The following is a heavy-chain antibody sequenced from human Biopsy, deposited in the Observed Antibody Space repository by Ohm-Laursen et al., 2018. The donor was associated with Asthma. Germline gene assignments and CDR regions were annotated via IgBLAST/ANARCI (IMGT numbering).Heavy chain of an antibody. CDR1: GFTFGDYW. Sequence: SLRLSCSASGFTFGDYWMSWVRQVPGKGLEWVANIKHDGSEKNHVDSPKGRFTISRDNAKNSLYLQMNSLRAEDTAVYYCVRTFHFWSPYHAEHYQLWGQGTLVTVSS. J-gene: IGHJ1*01. CDR2: IKHDGSEK. D-gene: IGHD3-3*02. V-gene: IGHV3-7*01. CDR3: VRTFHFWSPYHAEHYQL.